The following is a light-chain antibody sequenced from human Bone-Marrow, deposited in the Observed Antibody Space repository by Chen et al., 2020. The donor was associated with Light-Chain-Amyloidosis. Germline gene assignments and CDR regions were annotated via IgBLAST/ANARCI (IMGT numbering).Light chain of an antibody. CDR3: SSYTSSSTLV. J-gene: IGLJ3*02. Sequence: QSALTQPASVSGSPGQPITIPCTETSSDVGGYNYVSWYQQHPGKAPKLMIYDVSNRPSGVSNRFSGSKSGNTASLTISGLQAEDEADYYCSSYTSSSTLVFGGGTKLTVL. CDR1: SSDVGGYNY. CDR2: DVS. V-gene: IGLV2-14*03.